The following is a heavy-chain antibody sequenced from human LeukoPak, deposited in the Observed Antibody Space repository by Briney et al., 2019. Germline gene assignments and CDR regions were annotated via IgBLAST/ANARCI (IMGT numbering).Heavy chain of an antibody. CDR1: GFTFSSSG. CDR3: ARDDGGDWNYDY. CDR2: IWYDGSLK. V-gene: IGHV3-33*01. J-gene: IGHJ4*02. D-gene: IGHD1-7*01. Sequence: GRSLRLSCAASGFTFSSSGVHWVRQAPGKGLEWVAVIWYDGSLKFYVDSVKGRFTISRDNSKNTLYLQMNSLRAEDTAVYYCARDDGGDWNYDYWGQGTLVTVSS.